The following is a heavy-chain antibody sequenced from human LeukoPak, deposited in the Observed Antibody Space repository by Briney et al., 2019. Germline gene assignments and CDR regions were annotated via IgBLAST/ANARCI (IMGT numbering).Heavy chain of an antibody. CDR1: GYTFTDYY. Sequence: HWASVTVSCKTSGYTFTDYYMHWVRQAPGQGLEWMGWIDPDSGGTNYAQKFQGRVTMTKDTSISTVYMGLSRLRFDDTAVYYCAREYYDSSGCKYAFDVWGQGTMVTVSS. J-gene: IGHJ3*01. CDR2: IDPDSGGT. CDR3: AREYYDSSGCKYAFDV. D-gene: IGHD3-22*01. V-gene: IGHV1-2*02.